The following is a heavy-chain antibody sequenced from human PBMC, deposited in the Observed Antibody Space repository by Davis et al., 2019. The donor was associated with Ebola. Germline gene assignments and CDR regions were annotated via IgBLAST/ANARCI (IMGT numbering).Heavy chain of an antibody. CDR2: ISSSGSTI. Sequence: GGSLRLSCAASGFTFSSYSMNWVRQAPGKGLEWVSYISSSGSTIYYADSVKGRFTISRDNAKNSLYLQMNSLRAEDTAVYYCARDDDYYDSSGVWDWGQGTLVTVSS. CDR1: GFTFSSYS. CDR3: ARDDDYYDSSGVWD. V-gene: IGHV3-48*04. D-gene: IGHD3-22*01. J-gene: IGHJ4*02.